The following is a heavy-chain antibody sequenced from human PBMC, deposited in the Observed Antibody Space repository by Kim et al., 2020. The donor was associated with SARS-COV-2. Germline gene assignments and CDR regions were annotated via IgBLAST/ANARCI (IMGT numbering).Heavy chain of an antibody. D-gene: IGHD3-10*01. J-gene: IGHJ5*02. Sequence: SETLSLTCTVSGGSISSYYWSWIRQPPGKGLEWIGYIYYSGSTNYNPSLKSRVTISVDTSKNQFSLKLSSVTAADTAVYYCARGLLKSGWFDPWGQGTLVTVSS. CDR1: GGSISSYY. CDR2: IYYSGST. V-gene: IGHV4-59*01. CDR3: ARGLLKSGWFDP.